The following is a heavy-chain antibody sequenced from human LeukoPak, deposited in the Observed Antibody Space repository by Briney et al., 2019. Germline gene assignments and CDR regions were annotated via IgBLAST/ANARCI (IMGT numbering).Heavy chain of an antibody. Sequence: ASVKVSCEASGYTFTSYDVNCGREATGQGLEWMGWMNPNSGNTGYAQKFQGRVTKTKNTSISTAYMELSSLRSEDTAVYYCPRIKQVVGYDYYYMDVWGKGTTVTVSS. D-gene: IGHD6-6*01. CDR3: PRIKQVVGYDYYYMDV. CDR1: GYTFTSYD. CDR2: MNPNSGNT. V-gene: IGHV1-8*01. J-gene: IGHJ6*03.